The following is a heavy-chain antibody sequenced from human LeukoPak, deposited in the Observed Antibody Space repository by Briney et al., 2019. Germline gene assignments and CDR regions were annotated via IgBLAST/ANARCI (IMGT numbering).Heavy chain of an antibody. D-gene: IGHD4-11*01. J-gene: IGHJ4*02. CDR1: GFTFSSYA. CDR3: AKDLRETTVTLLFDY. Sequence: GGSLRLSCAASGFTFSSYAMSWVRQAPGKGLEWVSAISGSGGSTYFADSVKGRFTISRDNSKNTLYLQMNSLRAEDTAVYYCAKDLRETTVTLLFDYGGQGTLVTVSS. CDR2: ISGSGGST. V-gene: IGHV3-23*01.